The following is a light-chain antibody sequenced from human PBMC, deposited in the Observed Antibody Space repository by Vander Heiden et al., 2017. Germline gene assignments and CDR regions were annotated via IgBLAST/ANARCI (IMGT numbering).Light chain of an antibody. CDR1: QSISTF. Sequence: DIQMTQSPTSLSASVGDRVTITCRASQSISTFLNWYQQKPGKTPKLLIYATSSLQREVPSRFSGSRSGTEFTLTISSLQPEDFATYYYQQRYSTPRTFGQGTEVEVK. V-gene: IGKV1-39*01. CDR2: ATS. J-gene: IGKJ1*01. CDR3: QQRYSTPRT.